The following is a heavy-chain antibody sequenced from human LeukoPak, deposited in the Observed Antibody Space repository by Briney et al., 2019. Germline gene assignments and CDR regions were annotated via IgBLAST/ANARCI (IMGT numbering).Heavy chain of an antibody. D-gene: IGHD6-13*01. CDR2: MNPNSGNT. CDR1: GYTFTSYD. J-gene: IGHJ3*02. Sequence: EASVKVSCKASGYTFTSYDINWVRQAPGQGLEWMGWMNPNSGNTGYAQKFQGRVTITRNTSISTAYMELSSLRSEDMAVYYCAREYGVAAAFGAFDIWGQGTMVTVSS. CDR3: AREYGVAAAFGAFDI. V-gene: IGHV1-8*03.